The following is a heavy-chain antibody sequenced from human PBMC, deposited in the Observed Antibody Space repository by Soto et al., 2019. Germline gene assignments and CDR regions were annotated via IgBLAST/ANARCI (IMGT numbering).Heavy chain of an antibody. Sequence: EVQLLESGGGLVQPGGSLRLSCGVSGFTFNDFEMNWVRQAPGKGLEWLAYIDGSGTTKKYADSVRGRFTISRDNPNNSLFPQMSRPSAPDTAIYYCARGFGRFNYWGQGTLVSVSS. D-gene: IGHD3-10*01. CDR1: GFTFNDFE. CDR3: ARGFGRFNY. J-gene: IGHJ4*02. CDR2: IDGSGTTK. V-gene: IGHV3-48*03.